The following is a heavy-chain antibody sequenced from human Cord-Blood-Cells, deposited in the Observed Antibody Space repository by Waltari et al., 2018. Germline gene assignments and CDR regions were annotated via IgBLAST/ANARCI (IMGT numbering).Heavy chain of an antibody. J-gene: IGHJ6*02. D-gene: IGHD4-4*01. V-gene: IGHV1-24*01. CDR1: GYTLTELS. CDR3: ATGDYSNYYYGMDV. CDR2: FDPEDGET. Sequence: QVPLVQSGAEVKKPGASVKVSCKVSGYTLTELSMHWVRPAPGKGLEWMGGFDPEDGETIYAQKFQGRVTMTEDTSTDTAYMELSSLRSEDTAVYYCATGDYSNYYYGMDVWGQGTTVTVSS.